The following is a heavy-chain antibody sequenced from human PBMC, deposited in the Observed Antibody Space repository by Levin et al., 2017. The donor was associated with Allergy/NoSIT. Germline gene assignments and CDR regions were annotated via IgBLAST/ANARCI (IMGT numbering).Heavy chain of an antibody. D-gene: IGHD2-21*02. CDR1: GFTFGDYY. Sequence: LSLTCAASGFTFGDYYMNWIRQAPGKGLEWVSYISSSSSYTDYADSVKGRFTISRDNAKNSLYLQINSLRAEDTAVYYCARALSYCGRDCAADYWGQGTLVTVSS. V-gene: IGHV3-11*05. CDR3: ARALSYCGRDCAADY. CDR2: ISSSSSYT. J-gene: IGHJ4*02.